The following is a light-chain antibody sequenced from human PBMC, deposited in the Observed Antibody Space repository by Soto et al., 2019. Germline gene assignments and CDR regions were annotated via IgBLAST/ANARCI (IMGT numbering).Light chain of an antibody. J-gene: IGKJ4*01. V-gene: IGKV3D-15*01. CDR2: GAS. CDR3: QQYDNSPLT. CDR1: QSVSSN. Sequence: IVMTQSPATLSVSPGERATLSCRATQSVSSNLAWYQQKPGQAPRLLIYGASNRATGIPDRFSGSGSGTDFTLTISRLEPEDFAVYYCQQYDNSPLTFGGGTKVDIK.